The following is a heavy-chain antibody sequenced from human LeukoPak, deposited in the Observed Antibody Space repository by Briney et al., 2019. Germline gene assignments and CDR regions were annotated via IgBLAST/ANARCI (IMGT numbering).Heavy chain of an antibody. CDR2: MNPNSGNT. CDR1: GYTFTSYD. Sequence: ASVKVSCKASGYTFTSYDINWVRQATGQGLEWMGWMNPNSGNTGYAQKFQGRGTITRNTSISTAYMELSSLRSEDTAVYYCARGIAAADDAFDIWGQGTMVTVSS. J-gene: IGHJ3*02. V-gene: IGHV1-8*03. CDR3: ARGIAAADDAFDI. D-gene: IGHD6-13*01.